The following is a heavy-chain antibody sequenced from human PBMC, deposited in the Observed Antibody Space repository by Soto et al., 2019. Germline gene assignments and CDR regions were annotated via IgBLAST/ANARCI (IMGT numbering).Heavy chain of an antibody. CDR2: INGDGSSI. J-gene: IGHJ5*02. Sequence: PGGSLRLSCAASGFTFTSHWMHWVRQAPGKGPVWVSRINGDGSSIRYADSVKGRFTISRDNAKNTLYLQMNSLRAEDTAVYYCAREIIAVIGTIRWFDPWGQGTLVTVSS. D-gene: IGHD6-13*01. CDR1: GFTFTSHW. V-gene: IGHV3-74*01. CDR3: AREIIAVIGTIRWFDP.